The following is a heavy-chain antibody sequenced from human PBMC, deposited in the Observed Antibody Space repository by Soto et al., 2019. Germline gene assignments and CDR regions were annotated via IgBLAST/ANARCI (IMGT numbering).Heavy chain of an antibody. D-gene: IGHD3-3*01. V-gene: IGHV4-34*01. J-gene: IGHJ4*02. Sequence: SETLSLTXAVYGGSFSGYYWSWIRQPPGKGLEWIGEINHSGSTNYNPSLKSRVTISVDTSKSRCSLKLSSLTAADPAVYHCARGGNPPLRSLGGDCWGKGTLVAASS. CDR1: GGSFSGYY. CDR2: INHSGST. CDR3: ARGGNPPLRSLGGDC.